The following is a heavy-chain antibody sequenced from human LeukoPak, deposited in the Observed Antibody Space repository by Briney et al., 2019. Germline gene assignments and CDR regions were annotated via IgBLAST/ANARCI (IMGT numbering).Heavy chain of an antibody. CDR2: IYPGDPDT. CDR1: GYSFTSYW. V-gene: IGHV5-51*01. CDR3: ARTLMAARYYYGMDV. D-gene: IGHD6-6*01. J-gene: IGHJ6*02. Sequence: GESLKISCKGSGYSFTSYWIGWVRQMPGKGLEWMGIIYPGDPDTRYSPSFQGQVTISADKSISTAYLQWSSLKASDTAMYYCARTLMAARYYYGMDVWGQGTTVTVSS.